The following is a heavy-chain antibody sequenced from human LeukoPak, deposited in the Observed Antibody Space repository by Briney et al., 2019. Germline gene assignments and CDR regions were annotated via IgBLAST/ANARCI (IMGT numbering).Heavy chain of an antibody. V-gene: IGHV3-66*01. Sequence: GGSLRLSCAASGFTVSSNYMSWVRQAPGKGLEWVSVIYSGGSTYYADSVKGRFTISRDNSTNTLSLQMNSLGAEDTAVYYCARDDPSSGWYYYFDYWGQGTLVTVSS. D-gene: IGHD6-19*01. CDR2: IYSGGST. CDR1: GFTVSSNY. J-gene: IGHJ4*02. CDR3: ARDDPSSGWYYYFDY.